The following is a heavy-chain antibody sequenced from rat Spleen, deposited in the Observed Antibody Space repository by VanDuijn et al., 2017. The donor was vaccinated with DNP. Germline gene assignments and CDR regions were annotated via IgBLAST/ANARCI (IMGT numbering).Heavy chain of an antibody. CDR1: GFTFSSSW. D-gene: IGHD4-1*01. CDR3: ASGFGWFAY. Sequence: EVQLVETGGGLVQPGRSLKLSCVASGFTFSSSWMYWIRQAPGKGLEWVSSIDTDGTNTYYPDSVKGRFTISRDHATNTLYLRLNSLRSEDTAIYYCASGFGWFAYWGQGTLVTVSS. V-gene: IGHV5-58*01. J-gene: IGHJ3*01. CDR2: IDTDGTNT.